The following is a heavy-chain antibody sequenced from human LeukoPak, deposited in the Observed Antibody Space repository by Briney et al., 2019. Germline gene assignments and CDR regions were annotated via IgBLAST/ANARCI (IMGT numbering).Heavy chain of an antibody. CDR2: INPSGGT. D-gene: IGHD6-13*01. J-gene: IGHJ4*02. Sequence: ASVKVSCKASGNTFSIYNMHWVRQAPGQGLEWMGTINPSGGTSYAQKLQGRVTMTRDTSSSTVYMELSSLTSEDTAVYYCAREGVAATGLDYWGQGTLVTVSS. CDR3: AREGVAATGLDY. CDR1: GNTFSIYN. V-gene: IGHV1-46*01.